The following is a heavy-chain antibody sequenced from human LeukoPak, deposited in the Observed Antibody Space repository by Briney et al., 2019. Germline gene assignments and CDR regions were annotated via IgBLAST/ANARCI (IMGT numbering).Heavy chain of an antibody. Sequence: SETLSLTCTVSGGSISSGDYYWSWIRQPPGKGLEWIGYIYCSGSTYYNPSLKSRVTISVDTSKNQFFLKLSSVTAADTALYYCARVHDSGYYSVFDYWGQGTLVTVSS. CDR1: GGSISSGDYY. V-gene: IGHV4-31*03. CDR2: IYCSGST. J-gene: IGHJ4*02. CDR3: ARVHDSGYYSVFDY. D-gene: IGHD3-22*01.